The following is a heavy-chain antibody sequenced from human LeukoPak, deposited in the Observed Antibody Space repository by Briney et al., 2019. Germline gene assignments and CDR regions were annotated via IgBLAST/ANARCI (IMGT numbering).Heavy chain of an antibody. CDR3: ANTVYNWNDHWFDP. J-gene: IGHJ5*02. CDR2: ISGSGGST. D-gene: IGHD1-1*01. Sequence: GGSLRLSCAASGFTFSSYAMSWVRQAPGKGLEWVSAISGSGGSTYYADSVKGRFTISRDNSKNTLYLQVNSLRAEDTAVYYCANTVYNWNDHWFDPWGQGTLVTVSS. V-gene: IGHV3-23*01. CDR1: GFTFSSYA.